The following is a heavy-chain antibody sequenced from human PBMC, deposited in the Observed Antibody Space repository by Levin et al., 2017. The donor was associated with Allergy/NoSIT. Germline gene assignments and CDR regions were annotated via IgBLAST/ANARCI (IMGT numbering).Heavy chain of an antibody. D-gene: IGHD6-13*01. CDR1: GFTFSSYG. V-gene: IGHV3-30*03. CDR3: ASTGYSSSWYQGWEDY. J-gene: IGHJ4*02. CDR2: ISYDGSNK. Sequence: GGSLRLSCAASGFTFSSYGMHWVRQAPGKGLEWVAVISYDGSNKYYADSVKGRFTISRDNSKNTLYLQMNSLRAEDTAVYYCASTGYSSSWYQGWEDYWGQGTLVTVSS.